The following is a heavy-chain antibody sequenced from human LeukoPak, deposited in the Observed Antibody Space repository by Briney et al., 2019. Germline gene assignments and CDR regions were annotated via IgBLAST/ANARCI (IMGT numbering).Heavy chain of an antibody. D-gene: IGHD5-12*01. V-gene: IGHV4-4*02. CDR2: LYHGGKT. CDR3: ARQAPKWLRLGPLGGSLDY. J-gene: IGHJ4*02. Sequence: SETLSLTCTVSGASIISRNWWSWVRQPPGKRLEWIGELYHGGKTNYSPSLKSRVTISVDTSKNQFSLKLNSVTAADTAVYYCARQAPKWLRLGPLGGSLDYWGQGTLVTVSS. CDR1: GASIISRNW.